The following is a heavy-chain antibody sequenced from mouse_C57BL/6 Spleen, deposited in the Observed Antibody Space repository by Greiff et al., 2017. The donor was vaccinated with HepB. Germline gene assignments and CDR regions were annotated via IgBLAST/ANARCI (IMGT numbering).Heavy chain of an antibody. V-gene: IGHV1-52*01. D-gene: IGHD1-3*01. CDR3: ARMESKGSWFAY. CDR2: IDPSDSET. CDR1: GYTFTSYW. J-gene: IGHJ3*01. Sequence: QVQLQQPGAELVRPGSSVKLSCKASGYTFTSYWMHWVKQRPIQGLEWIGNIDPSDSETHYNQKFKDKATLTVDKSSSTAYMQLGSLTSEDSAVYYCARMESKGSWFAYWGQGTLVTVSA.